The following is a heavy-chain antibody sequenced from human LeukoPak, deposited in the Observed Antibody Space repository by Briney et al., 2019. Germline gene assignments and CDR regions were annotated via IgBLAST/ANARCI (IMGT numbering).Heavy chain of an antibody. CDR3: TTDLDY. J-gene: IGHJ4*02. CDR2: FDPEDGET. CDR1: GYTLNELA. V-gene: IGHV1-24*01. Sequence: ASVTVSCKASGYTLNELAIHWVRQAPGKGLQWMGGFDPEDGETIYAQKFRGRLTMTEDTSTDTAFMELSSMTSDDTAVYYCTTDLDYWGQGSLVTVSS.